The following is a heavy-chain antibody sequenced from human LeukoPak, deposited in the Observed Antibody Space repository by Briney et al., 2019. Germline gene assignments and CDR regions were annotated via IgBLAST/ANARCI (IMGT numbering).Heavy chain of an antibody. CDR3: ARTTFRYYYGSGSYYNPDY. Sequence: ASVKVSCKASGYTFTGYYMHWVRQAPGQGLEWMGWINPNSGGTNYAQKFHGRVTMTRDTSISTAYMELSRLRSDDAAVYYCARTTFRYYYGSGSYYNPDYWGEGTLVTVSS. D-gene: IGHD3-10*01. J-gene: IGHJ4*02. CDR1: GYTFTGYY. CDR2: INPNSGGT. V-gene: IGHV1-2*02.